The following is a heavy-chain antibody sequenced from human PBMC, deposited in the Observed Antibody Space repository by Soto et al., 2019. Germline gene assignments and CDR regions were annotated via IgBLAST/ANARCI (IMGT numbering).Heavy chain of an antibody. Sequence: TVSGGSISSGGYYWSWIRQHPGKGLEWIGYIYYSGSTYYNPSLKSRVTISVDTSKNQFSLKLSSVTAADTAVYYCARGLNRESMIRYFDWLRPPYFDYWGQGTLVTVSS. V-gene: IGHV4-31*03. D-gene: IGHD3-9*01. CDR3: ARGLNRESMIRYFDWLRPPYFDY. CDR1: GGSISSGGYY. CDR2: IYYSGST. J-gene: IGHJ4*02.